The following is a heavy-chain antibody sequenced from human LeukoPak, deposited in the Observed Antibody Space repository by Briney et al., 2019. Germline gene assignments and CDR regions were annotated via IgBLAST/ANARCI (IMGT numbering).Heavy chain of an antibody. J-gene: IGHJ3*02. CDR3: ARRRDGADSSGRDAFDI. Sequence: PSETLSLTCTVSGGSISSSSYYWGWVRQPPGKGLEWIGSIYYSGSTYYNPSLKSRVTISVDTSKNQFSLKLSSVTAADTAVYYCARRRDGADSSGRDAFDIWGQGTMVTVSS. CDR1: GGSISSSSYY. CDR2: IYYSGST. D-gene: IGHD3-10*01. V-gene: IGHV4-39*01.